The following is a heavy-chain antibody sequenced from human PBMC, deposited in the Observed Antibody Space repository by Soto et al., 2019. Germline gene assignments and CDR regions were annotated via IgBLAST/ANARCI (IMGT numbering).Heavy chain of an antibody. V-gene: IGHV4-34*01. D-gene: IGHD2-2*01. J-gene: IGHJ6*02. CDR2: INHSGST. CDR3: ARSVYCSSTTCYWGMDV. CDR1: GGPFSGYY. Sequence: QVQLQQWGAGLLKPSETLSLTCAVYGGPFSGYYWSWIRQPPGKGLEWIGEINHSGSTNYNPSLKSRVTISVDTSKNQSSLKLGSVTAADTAVYYGARSVYCSSTTCYWGMDVWGRGSTVTVSS.